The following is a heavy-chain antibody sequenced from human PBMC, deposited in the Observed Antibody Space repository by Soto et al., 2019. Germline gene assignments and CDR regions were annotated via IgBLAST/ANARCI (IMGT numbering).Heavy chain of an antibody. Sequence: SLRPSGAAYGFTVSRYAIHWVRQAPGKGLEWVAVISYDGSNKYYADSVKGRFTIARDNSKNTLYLQMNSLRADDTAVYYCARDRPQKFGGLDYWGQGTMVTVSS. J-gene: IGHJ4*02. D-gene: IGHD3-16*01. CDR1: GFTVSRYA. V-gene: IGHV3-30-3*01. CDR3: ARDRPQKFGGLDY. CDR2: ISYDGSNK.